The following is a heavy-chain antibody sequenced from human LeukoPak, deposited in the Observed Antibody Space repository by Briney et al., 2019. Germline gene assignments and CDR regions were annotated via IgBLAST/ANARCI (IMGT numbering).Heavy chain of an antibody. CDR1: GFTFSSYW. D-gene: IGHD5-12*01. CDR3: AKDWYSGYDYGEH. V-gene: IGHV3-30*18. Sequence: GGSLRLSCAASGFTFSSYWMHWVRQAPGKGLEWVAVISYDGSNKYYADSVKGRFTISRDNSKNTLYLQMNSLRAEDTAVYYCAKDWYSGYDYGEHWGQGTLVTVSS. CDR2: ISYDGSNK. J-gene: IGHJ4*02.